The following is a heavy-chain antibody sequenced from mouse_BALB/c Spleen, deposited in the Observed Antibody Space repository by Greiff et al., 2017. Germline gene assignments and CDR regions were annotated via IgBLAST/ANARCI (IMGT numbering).Heavy chain of an antibody. J-gene: IGHJ4*01. CDR3: ARGSTMITTGGYYYAMDY. CDR2: IWAGGST. D-gene: IGHD2-4*01. CDR1: GFSLTSYG. Sequence: VMLVESGPGLLAPSQSLSITCTVSGFSLTSYGVHWVRQPPGKGLEWLGVIWAGGSTNYNSALMSRLSISKDNSKSQVFLKMNSLQTDDTAMYYCARGSTMITTGGYYYAMDYWGQGTSVTVSS. V-gene: IGHV2-9*02.